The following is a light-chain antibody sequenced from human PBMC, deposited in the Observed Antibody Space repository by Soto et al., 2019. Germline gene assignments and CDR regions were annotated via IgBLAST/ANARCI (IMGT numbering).Light chain of an antibody. V-gene: IGKV3-15*01. Sequence: TVMTQSPATLAVSPGERATLSCRASQSVRNNLAWYQQKPGQAPRLLIYGASIRATGIPARFSGSGSGTEFTLTISSLQSEDFGVYYCQQYNIWPPLTFGGGNKVEIK. CDR3: QQYNIWPPLT. CDR1: QSVRNN. CDR2: GAS. J-gene: IGKJ4*01.